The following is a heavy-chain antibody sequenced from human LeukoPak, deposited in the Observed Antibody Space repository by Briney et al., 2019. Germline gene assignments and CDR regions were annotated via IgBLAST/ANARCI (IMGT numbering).Heavy chain of an antibody. V-gene: IGHV1-2*02. CDR2: INPNSGGT. CDR3: ARDNEVVVSFDY. CDR1: GYTFTGYY. J-gene: IGHJ4*02. D-gene: IGHD2-2*01. Sequence: GASVKVSCKASGYTFTGYYMHWVRQAPGQGLEWMGWINPNSGGTNYAQKFQGRVTMTRDTSISTAYMELSRLRSDDMAVYYCARDNEVVVSFDYWGQGTLVTVSS.